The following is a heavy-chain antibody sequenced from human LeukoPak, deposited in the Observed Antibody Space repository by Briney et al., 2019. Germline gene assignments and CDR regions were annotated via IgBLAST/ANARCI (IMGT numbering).Heavy chain of an antibody. Sequence: ASVKVSCKASGYTFTGYYMHWVRQAPGQGLEWVGRINPNSGGTNYAQKFQGRVTMTRDTSISTAYMELSRLRSDDTAVYYCARDLAVAGRFKDDYWGQGTLVTVSS. D-gene: IGHD6-19*01. J-gene: IGHJ4*02. CDR3: ARDLAVAGRFKDDY. CDR1: GYTFTGYY. V-gene: IGHV1-2*06. CDR2: INPNSGGT.